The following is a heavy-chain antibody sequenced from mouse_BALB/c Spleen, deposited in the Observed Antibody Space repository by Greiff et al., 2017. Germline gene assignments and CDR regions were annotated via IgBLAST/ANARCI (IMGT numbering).Heavy chain of an antibody. CDR1: GYTFTTSW. Sequence: QVQLQQSGAELVRPGTSVKMSCKAAGYTFTTSWIGWVKKRPGHGLEWIGDINPGGGFTNYNEKSKRKATLTADTSSSTTYMQLSSLTSEDSAIYYCARGDGIPIDYWCQGTTLTASS. CDR2: INPGGGFT. V-gene: IGHV1-63*02. J-gene: IGHJ2*01. CDR3: ARGDGIPIDY. D-gene: IGHD2-3*01.